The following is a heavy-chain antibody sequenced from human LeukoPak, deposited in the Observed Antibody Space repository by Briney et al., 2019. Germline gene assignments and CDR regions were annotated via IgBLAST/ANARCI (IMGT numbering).Heavy chain of an antibody. D-gene: IGHD5-18*01. J-gene: IGHJ4*02. CDR1: GYTFTGYY. CDR2: INPNSGGT. Sequence: ASVKVSCKASGYTFTGYYMHWERQAPGQGLEWMGRINPNSGGTNYAQKFQGRVTMTRDTSISTAYMELSRLRSDDTAVYYCARWPYTAMVTKNDYWGQGTLVTVSS. V-gene: IGHV1-2*06. CDR3: ARWPYTAMVTKNDY.